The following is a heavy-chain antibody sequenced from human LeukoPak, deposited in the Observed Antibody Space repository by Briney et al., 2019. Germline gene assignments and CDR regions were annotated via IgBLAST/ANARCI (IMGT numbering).Heavy chain of an antibody. CDR2: ISGSGGST. CDR1: GFTFSSYA. CDR3: ATLGDYGFVGDY. D-gene: IGHD4/OR15-4a*01. Sequence: GGSLRLSCAASGFTFSSYAMSWVRPAPGRGLEWVSAISGSGGSTYYADSVKGRFTISRDNSKNTLYLQMNSLRAEDTAVYYCATLGDYGFVGDYWGQGTLVTVSS. V-gene: IGHV3-23*01. J-gene: IGHJ4*02.